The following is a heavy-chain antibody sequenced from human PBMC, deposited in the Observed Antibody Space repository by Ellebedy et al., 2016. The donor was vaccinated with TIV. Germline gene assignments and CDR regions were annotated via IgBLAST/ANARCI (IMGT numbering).Heavy chain of an antibody. CDR2: ISSSSSTI. V-gene: IGHV3-48*02. CDR1: GFTFSSYS. Sequence: GGSLRLXXAASGFTFSSYSMNWVRQAPGKGLEWVSYISSSSSTIYYADSVKGRFTISRDNAKNSLYLQMNSLRDEDTAVYYCARGVSGYDLGAFDYWGQGTLVTVSS. D-gene: IGHD5-12*01. CDR3: ARGVSGYDLGAFDY. J-gene: IGHJ4*02.